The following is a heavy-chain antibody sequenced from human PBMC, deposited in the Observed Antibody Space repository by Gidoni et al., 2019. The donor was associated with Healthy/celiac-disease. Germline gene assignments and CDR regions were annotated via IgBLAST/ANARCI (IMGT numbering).Heavy chain of an antibody. J-gene: IGHJ6*02. CDR3: ARGRGYSYGWVSDV. CDR1: GFTFSSYS. D-gene: IGHD5-18*01. CDR2: ISSSSSYI. V-gene: IGHV3-21*01. Sequence: EVQLVESGGGLVKPGGSLRLSCSASGFTFSSYSMNWVRQAPGKGLEWVSSISSSSSYIYYADSVKGRFTISRDNAKNSLYLQMNSLRAEDTAVYYCARGRGYSYGWVSDVWGQGTTVTVSS.